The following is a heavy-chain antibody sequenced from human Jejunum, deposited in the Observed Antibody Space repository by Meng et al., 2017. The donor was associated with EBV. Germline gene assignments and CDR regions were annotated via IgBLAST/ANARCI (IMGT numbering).Heavy chain of an antibody. CDR1: GGSVSSGGYY. CDR2: IYNSEST. D-gene: IGHD1-26*01. Sequence: QVQLQESGPGLVKPSETLSSTCTVSGGSVSSGGYYWSWIRQPPGKGLEWIGYIYNSESTNYKSSLKSRVTISADTSKNQFSLRLSSVTAADTAVYYCARDQNGSYFAYWGQGTLVTVSS. V-gene: IGHV4-61*08. J-gene: IGHJ4*02. CDR3: ARDQNGSYFAY.